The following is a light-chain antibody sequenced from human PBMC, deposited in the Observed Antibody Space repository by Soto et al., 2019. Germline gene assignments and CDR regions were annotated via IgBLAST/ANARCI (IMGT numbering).Light chain of an antibody. V-gene: IGKV3-20*01. J-gene: IGKJ4*01. CDR1: QIVSSTY. CDR3: QQYGVTPPNT. CDR2: GAS. Sequence: EIVLTQSPATLSLSPGERATLSCRASQIVSSTYLAWFQQKPGQAPRLLIYGASTRATGIPDRFSGSGSGADFTLTISGLEPEDFGLYYCQQYGVTPPNTFGGGTKVDIK.